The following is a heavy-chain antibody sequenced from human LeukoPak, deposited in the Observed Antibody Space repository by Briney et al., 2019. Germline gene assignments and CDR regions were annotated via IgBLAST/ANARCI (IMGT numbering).Heavy chain of an antibody. V-gene: IGHV1-3*03. D-gene: IGHD3-3*01. CDR3: ARGRWSGHTVGYYFDY. CDR2: IDAGNGKT. J-gene: IGHJ4*02. CDR1: GYTFTSYA. Sequence: ASVTVSFKASGYTFTSYAVNWVRQAPGQRFEWLGWIDAGNGKTKYSQEFQGRVTITRDTSASTAYMELSRLRSEDVAVYYCARGRWSGHTVGYYFDYWGQGTLVTVSS.